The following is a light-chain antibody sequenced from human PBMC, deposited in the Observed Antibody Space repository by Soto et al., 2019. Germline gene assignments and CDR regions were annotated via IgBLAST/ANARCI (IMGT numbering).Light chain of an antibody. CDR2: EVS. V-gene: IGLV2-14*01. Sequence: QSVLTQPASVSGSPGQSITISCTGTSSDVGAYDYVSWYQQHPGKAPKFMLYEVSNRPSGLSDRFSGSKSGNTASLTISGLQAEDEADYYRSSFTTSKTWVFGGGTKLTVL. J-gene: IGLJ3*02. CDR3: SSFTTSKTWV. CDR1: SSDVGAYDY.